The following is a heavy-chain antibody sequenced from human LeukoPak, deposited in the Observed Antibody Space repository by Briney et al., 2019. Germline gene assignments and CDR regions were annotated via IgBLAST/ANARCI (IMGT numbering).Heavy chain of an antibody. J-gene: IGHJ1*01. D-gene: IGHD4-17*01. CDR3: ARGDTVTTLFQH. CDR1: GGSISSYY. CDR2: IYYSGST. V-gene: IGHV4-59*01. Sequence: SETLSLTCTVSGGSISSYYWSWIRQPPGKGLEWIGYIYYSGSTNYNPSLKSRVTISVDTSKNQFSLKLSSVTAADTAVYYCARGDTVTTLFQHWGQGTLVTVSS.